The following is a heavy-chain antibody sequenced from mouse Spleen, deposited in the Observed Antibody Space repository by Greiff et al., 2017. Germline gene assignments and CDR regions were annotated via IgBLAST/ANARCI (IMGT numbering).Heavy chain of an antibody. CDR3: ARGIYYDHDY. CDR2: ISYDGSN. D-gene: IGHD2-4*01. V-gene: IGHV3-6*01. Sequence: EVQRVESGPGLVKPSQSLSLTCSVTGYSITSGYYWKWIRQFPGNKLEWMGYISYDGSNNYNPSLKNRISITRDTSKNQFFLKLNSVTTEDTATYYCARGIYYDHDYWGQGTTLTVSS. J-gene: IGHJ2*01. CDR1: GYSITSGYY.